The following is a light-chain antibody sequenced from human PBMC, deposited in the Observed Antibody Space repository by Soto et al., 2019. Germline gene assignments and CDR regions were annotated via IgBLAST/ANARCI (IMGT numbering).Light chain of an antibody. CDR3: CSYTTSNTRQIV. J-gene: IGLJ1*01. CDR2: DVT. CDR1: SSDVGGYNY. V-gene: IGLV2-14*01. Sequence: LTQPASGSGVPVEALTISCTGTSSDVGGYNYVSWYQQQPGKAPKFMIYDVTNRPSGVSNRFSGSKSGNTASLTISGLQAEDEADYYCCSYTTSNTRQIVFGTGTKVTVL.